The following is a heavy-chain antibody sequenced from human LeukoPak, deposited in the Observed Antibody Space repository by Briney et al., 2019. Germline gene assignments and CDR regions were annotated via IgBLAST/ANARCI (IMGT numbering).Heavy chain of an antibody. D-gene: IGHD2-21*02. CDR1: GFTFSSYA. V-gene: IGHV3-30-3*01. J-gene: IGHJ4*02. Sequence: GGSLRLSCAASGFTFSSYAMHWVRQAPGKGLEWVAVISYDGSNKYYADSVKGRFTISRDNSKNTLYLQMNSLRAEDTAVYYCARGGEVTGIFETFDYWGPGTLVTVSS. CDR3: ARGGEVTGIFETFDY. CDR2: ISYDGSNK.